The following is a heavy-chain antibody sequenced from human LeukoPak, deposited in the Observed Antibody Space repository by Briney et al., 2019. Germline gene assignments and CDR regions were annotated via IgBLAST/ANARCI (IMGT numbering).Heavy chain of an antibody. CDR2: ISSSGSTI. CDR1: GFTLSSYE. V-gene: IGHV3-48*03. CDR3: AELGITMIGGV. Sequence: GGSLRLSCAASGFTLSSYEMNWVRQAPGKGLEWVSYISSSGSTIYYADSVKGRFTISRDNAKNSLYLQMNSLRAEDTAVYYCAELGITMIGGVWGKGTRSPSPQ. D-gene: IGHD3-10*02. J-gene: IGHJ6*04.